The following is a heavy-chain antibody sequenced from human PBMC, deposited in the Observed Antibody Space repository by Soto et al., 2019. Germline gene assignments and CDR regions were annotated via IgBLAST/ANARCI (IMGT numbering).Heavy chain of an antibody. V-gene: IGHV1-18*01. Sequence: QRIEWMGWISAYNGNTNYAQKLQGRVTMTTDTSTSTAYMELRSLRSDDTAVYYCARDYLDMITFGGVIDDDAFDIWGQGTMVTVSS. CDR2: ISAYNGNT. CDR3: ARDYLDMITFGGVIDDDAFDI. D-gene: IGHD3-16*02. J-gene: IGHJ3*02.